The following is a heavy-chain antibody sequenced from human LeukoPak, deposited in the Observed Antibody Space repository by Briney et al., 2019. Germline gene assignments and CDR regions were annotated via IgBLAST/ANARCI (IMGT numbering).Heavy chain of an antibody. CDR1: GFTFSSYS. D-gene: IGHD4-17*01. Sequence: PGGSLRLSCAASGFTFSSYSMNWVRQAPGKGLESVSYISSSSSTIYYADSVKGRFTISRDNAKNSLYLQMNSLRAEDTAVYYCARDPGGTRDYGDYDGAFDIWGQGTMVTVSS. CDR3: ARDPGGTRDYGDYDGAFDI. CDR2: ISSSSSTI. J-gene: IGHJ3*02. V-gene: IGHV3-48*01.